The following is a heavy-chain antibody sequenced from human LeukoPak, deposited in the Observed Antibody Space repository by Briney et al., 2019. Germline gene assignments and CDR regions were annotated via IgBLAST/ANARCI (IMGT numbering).Heavy chain of an antibody. Sequence: PGGSLRLSCAASGFTFNTYTMNRVRQAPEKGLEWVSSISTSNNFIHYADSVRGRFTISRDNANNSLYLQMNSLRAEDTAVYYCARAEDTAMITYYGMDVWGQGTTVTVSS. CDR3: ARAEDTAMITYYGMDV. V-gene: IGHV3-21*01. J-gene: IGHJ6*02. D-gene: IGHD5-18*01. CDR2: ISTSNNFI. CDR1: GFTFNTYT.